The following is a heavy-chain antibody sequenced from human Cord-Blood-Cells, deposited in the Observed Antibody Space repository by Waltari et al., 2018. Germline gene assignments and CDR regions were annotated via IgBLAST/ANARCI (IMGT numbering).Heavy chain of an antibody. CDR1: GYSISSGYY. V-gene: IGHV4-38-2*01. CDR2: IYHSGSS. J-gene: IGHJ5*02. CDR3: ARPLTGYSSGWYWFDP. D-gene: IGHD6-19*01. Sequence: QVQLQESGPGLVKPSETLSLTCAVSGYSISSGYYWGWIRQPPGKGLEWIGSIYHSGSSSCNPSLKRRVTLSVDTSKNQFSLKLSSVTAADTAVYYCARPLTGYSSGWYWFDPWGQGTLVTVSS.